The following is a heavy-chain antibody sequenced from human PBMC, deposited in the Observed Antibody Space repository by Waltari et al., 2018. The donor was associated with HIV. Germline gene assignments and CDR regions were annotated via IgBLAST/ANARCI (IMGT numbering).Heavy chain of an antibody. Sequence: EVHLVESGGGPVQPGGPLRLSCAASGFPFSTYSMHWVRQAPGKGLEWISYISSTSTTIFYADPVKGRFTISRDNAKNSLDLQMNNLRAEDTAVYYCARDITLTPGPDYWGQGTLVTVSS. V-gene: IGHV3-48*01. J-gene: IGHJ4*02. D-gene: IGHD3-16*01. CDR2: ISSTSTTI. CDR1: GFPFSTYS. CDR3: ARDITLTPGPDY.